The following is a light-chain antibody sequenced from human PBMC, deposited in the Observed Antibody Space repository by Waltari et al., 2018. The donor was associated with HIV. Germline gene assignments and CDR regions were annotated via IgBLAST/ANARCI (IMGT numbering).Light chain of an antibody. Sequence: QSLLTQPHSASGTHGQRVTISCSGSSCNIGANTVHCYQQLPGSAPKLLIYRHEQPPAGLLDRSSASTSRTSASLAVSGFRSEDAAEDYCAAWDENLNGLFGGGTKLPVL. V-gene: IGLV1-44*01. CDR3: AAWDENLNGL. J-gene: IGLJ3*02. CDR1: SCNIGANT. CDR2: RHE.